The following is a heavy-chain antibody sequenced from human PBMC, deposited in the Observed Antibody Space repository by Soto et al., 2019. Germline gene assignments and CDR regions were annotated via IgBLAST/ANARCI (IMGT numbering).Heavy chain of an antibody. D-gene: IGHD5-12*01. CDR3: ARGRWVRYSGYDWHFDY. CDR1: GFTFSSYE. V-gene: IGHV3-48*03. J-gene: IGHJ4*02. Sequence: EVQLVESGGVLVQPGGSLRLSCAASGFTFSSYEMNWVRQAPGKGLEWVSYISSGGSNIYYADSVKGRFTISRDNAKNSLDLQMNSLRAEDTAVYYCARGRWVRYSGYDWHFDYWGQGTLVTVSS. CDR2: ISSGGSNI.